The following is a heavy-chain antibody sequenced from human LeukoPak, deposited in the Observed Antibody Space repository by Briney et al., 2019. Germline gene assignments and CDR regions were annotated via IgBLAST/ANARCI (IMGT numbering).Heavy chain of an antibody. CDR1: GFTFSSYW. D-gene: IGHD3-16*01. V-gene: IGHV3-33*08. CDR3: ARDLGGKPFDY. J-gene: IGHJ4*02. CDR2: IWSDGSNE. Sequence: GGSLRLSCAASGFTFSSYWMHWVRQAPGKGLEWVAVIWSDGSNENYADSVKGRFTISRDNPKNTLYLQMTSLRVEDTAMYYCARDLGGKPFDYWGQGTLVTVSS.